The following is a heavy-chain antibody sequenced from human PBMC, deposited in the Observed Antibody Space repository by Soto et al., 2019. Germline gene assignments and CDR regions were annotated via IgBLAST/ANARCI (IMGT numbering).Heavy chain of an antibody. CDR3: ARSHGSSTSLEIYYYYYYGMDV. CDR1: GGTFSSYA. D-gene: IGHD2-2*01. Sequence: QVQLVQSGAEVKKPGSSVKDSCKASGGTFSSYAISWVRQAPGQGLEWMGGIIPISGTANYAQKFQGRVTITADESTSTDYMEMTSRRSEDTAVYYCARSHGSSTSLEIYYYYYYGMDVWGQGTTVTVSS. J-gene: IGHJ6*02. CDR2: IIPISGTA. V-gene: IGHV1-69*01.